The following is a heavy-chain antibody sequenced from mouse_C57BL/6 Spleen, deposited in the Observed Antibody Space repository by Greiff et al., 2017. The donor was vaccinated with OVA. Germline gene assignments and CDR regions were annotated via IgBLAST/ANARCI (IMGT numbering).Heavy chain of an antibody. CDR3: ARGAGTYFDV. Sequence: VQLQQPGAELVKPGASVKLSCKASGYTFTSYWMQWVKQRPGQGLEWIGEIDPSDSYTNYNQKFKGKATLTVDTSSSTAYMQLSSLTSEDSAVYDCARGAGTYFDVWGTGTTVTVSS. V-gene: IGHV1-50*01. D-gene: IGHD4-1*01. J-gene: IGHJ1*03. CDR1: GYTFTSYW. CDR2: IDPSDSYT.